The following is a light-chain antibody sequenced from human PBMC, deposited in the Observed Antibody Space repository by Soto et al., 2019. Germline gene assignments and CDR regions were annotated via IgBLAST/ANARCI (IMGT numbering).Light chain of an antibody. CDR2: GAS. Sequence: EIVLTQSPGTLSLSPGERATLSCRASQSVSSSYLVWYQQKPGQAPRLLIYGASSRATCIPDRFSGSGSGTDFTLTISRLEPEDFAVYYCQQYGTSPITFGQGTRLEIK. V-gene: IGKV3-20*01. J-gene: IGKJ5*01. CDR3: QQYGTSPIT. CDR1: QSVSSSY.